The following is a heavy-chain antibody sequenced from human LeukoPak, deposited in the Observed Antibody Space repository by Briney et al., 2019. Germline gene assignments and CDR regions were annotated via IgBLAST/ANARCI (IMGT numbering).Heavy chain of an antibody. CDR2: IYYSGST. CDR1: GGSISSSSYY. CDR3: AESLSSGSYHFDY. D-gene: IGHD3-10*01. J-gene: IGHJ4*02. V-gene: IGHV4-39*01. Sequence: SETLSLTCTVSGGSISSSSYYWGWIRQPPGKGLEWIGSIYYSGSTYYNLSLKSRVTISVDTSKNQFSLKLSSVTAADTAVYYCAESLSSGSYHFDYWGQGTLVTVSS.